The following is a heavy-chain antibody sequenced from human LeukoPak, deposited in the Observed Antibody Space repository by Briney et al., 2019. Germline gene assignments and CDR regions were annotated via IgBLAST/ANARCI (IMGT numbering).Heavy chain of an antibody. Sequence: SGGSLRLSCAASGFTFSSYEMNWVRQAPGKGLEWVSTIRISGGSTYYADSVKGRFTISRDNSKNTLYLQMNSLRAEDTAVYYCAKEGSWQGVYFDYWGQGTLVTVSS. CDR3: AKEGSWQGVYFDY. CDR2: IRISGGST. J-gene: IGHJ4*02. D-gene: IGHD2-15*01. CDR1: GFTFSSYE. V-gene: IGHV3-23*01.